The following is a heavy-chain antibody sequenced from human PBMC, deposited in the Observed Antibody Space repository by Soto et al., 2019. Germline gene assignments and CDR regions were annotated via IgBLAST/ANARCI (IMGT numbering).Heavy chain of an antibody. CDR1: GGTFSSYA. CDR2: IIPIFGTA. CDR3: AIVATILHYYYYGMDV. D-gene: IGHD5-12*01. J-gene: IGHJ6*02. V-gene: IGHV1-69*01. Sequence: QVQLMQSGAEVKKPGSSVKVSCKASGGTFSSYAISWVRQAPGQGLEWMGGIIPIFGTANYAQKFQGRVTITADESTSTAYMELSSLRSEDTAVYYCAIVATILHYYYYGMDVWGQGTTVTVSS.